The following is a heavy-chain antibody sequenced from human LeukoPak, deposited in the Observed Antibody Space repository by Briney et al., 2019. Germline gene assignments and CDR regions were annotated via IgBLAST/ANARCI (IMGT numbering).Heavy chain of an antibody. CDR1: GGTFSSYA. Sequence: GASVKVFCKASGGTFSSYAISWVRQAPGQGLEWMGRIIPILGIANYAQKFQGRVTITADKSTSTAYMELSSLRSEDTAVYYCASDPSLYGDPPLYDYWGQGTLVTVSS. V-gene: IGHV1-69*04. D-gene: IGHD4-17*01. J-gene: IGHJ4*02. CDR2: IIPILGIA. CDR3: ASDPSLYGDPPLYDY.